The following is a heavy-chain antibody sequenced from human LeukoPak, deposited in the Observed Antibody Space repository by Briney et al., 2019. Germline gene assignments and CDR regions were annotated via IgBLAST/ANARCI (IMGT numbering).Heavy chain of an antibody. V-gene: IGHV4-4*07. Sequence: SETLSLTCTVSGGSIGSDYWSWIRQSAGKGLEWIGRVYSSGSTNYNPSLKSRVTMSVDTSKNQFSLKLSSVTAADTAVYYCARGGTPGFCYSDWGQXTLVTVTS. J-gene: IGHJ4*02. CDR3: ARGGTPGFCYSD. D-gene: IGHD3-22*01. CDR1: GGSIGSDY. CDR2: VYSSGST.